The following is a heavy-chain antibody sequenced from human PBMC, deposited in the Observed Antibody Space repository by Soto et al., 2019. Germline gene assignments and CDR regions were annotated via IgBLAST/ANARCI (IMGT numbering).Heavy chain of an antibody. J-gene: IGHJ4*02. D-gene: IGHD3-22*01. V-gene: IGHV1-69*13. Sequence: SVKVSCKASGGTFSSYAISWVRQAPGQGLEWMGGIIPIFGTANYAQKFQGRVTITADESTSTAYMELSSLRSEDTAVYYCARYYYDSSGYYRTYYFDYWGQGALVTVSS. CDR1: GGTFSSYA. CDR3: ARYYYDSSGYYRTYYFDY. CDR2: IIPIFGTA.